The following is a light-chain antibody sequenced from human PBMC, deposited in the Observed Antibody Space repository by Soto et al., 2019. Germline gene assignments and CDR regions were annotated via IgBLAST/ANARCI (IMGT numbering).Light chain of an antibody. CDR3: ATWDDSPRDVV. CDR1: SSNIGAGYD. V-gene: IGLV1-40*01. J-gene: IGLJ2*01. Sequence: QPVLTQPPSVSGAPGQRVTISCTGSSSNIGAGYDVNWYQQLPGTAPKLLIFGDSNRPSGVPDRFSGSKSGTSASLVITGLQADDEADYYCATWDDSPRDVVFGGGTKLTVL. CDR2: GDS.